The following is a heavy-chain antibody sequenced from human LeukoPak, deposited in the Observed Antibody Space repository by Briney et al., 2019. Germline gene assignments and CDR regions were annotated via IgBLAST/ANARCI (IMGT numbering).Heavy chain of an antibody. D-gene: IGHD3-3*01. J-gene: IGHJ4*02. V-gene: IGHV1-2*06. CDR3: ARGHRITIFGVVIIEGGDY. Sequence: ASVKVSCKASGYTFTGYYMHWVRQAPGQGLEWMGRINPNSGGTTYAQKFQGRVTMTRDTSISTAYMELSRLRSDDTAVYYCARGHRITIFGVVIIEGGDYWGQGTLVTVSS. CDR2: INPNSGGT. CDR1: GYTFTGYY.